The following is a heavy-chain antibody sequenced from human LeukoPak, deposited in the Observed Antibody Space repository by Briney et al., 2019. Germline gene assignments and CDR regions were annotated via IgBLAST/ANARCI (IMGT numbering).Heavy chain of an antibody. J-gene: IGHJ3*02. Sequence: PSGTLSLTCAVSGGPISSTNWWSWVRQPPGKGLEWIGEIYHSGSTNYNPSLRSRITISVGKSKDQFSLRLSSVTAADTAVYYCARKIGSSGAFDIWGQGTMVTVSS. V-gene: IGHV4-4*02. D-gene: IGHD1-26*01. CDR3: ARKIGSSGAFDI. CDR1: GGPISSTNW. CDR2: IYHSGST.